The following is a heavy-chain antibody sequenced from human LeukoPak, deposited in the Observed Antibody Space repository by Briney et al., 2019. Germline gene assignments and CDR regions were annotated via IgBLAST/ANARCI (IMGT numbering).Heavy chain of an antibody. J-gene: IGHJ6*02. D-gene: IGHD6-19*01. CDR1: GYTFIAYH. V-gene: IGHV1-46*01. Sequence: ASVKVSCKASGYTFIAYHMHWVRQAPGQGLEWMGIINPSGGSTSYAQKFQGRVTMTRDTSTSTVYMELSSLRSEDTAVYYCARDRTEQWLVLRYYYGMDVWGQGTTVTVSS. CDR2: INPSGGST. CDR3: ARDRTEQWLVLRYYYGMDV.